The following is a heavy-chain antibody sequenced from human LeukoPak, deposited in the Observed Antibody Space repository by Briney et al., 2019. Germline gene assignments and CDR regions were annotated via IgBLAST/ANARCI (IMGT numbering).Heavy chain of an antibody. CDR3: AKDQSITTIVVVSFDY. V-gene: IGHV3-23*01. D-gene: IGHD3-22*01. J-gene: IGHJ4*02. CDR1: GFTFSSYA. CDR2: ISGSGDST. Sequence: GGSLRLSCAASGFTFSSYAMSWVRQAPGKGLEWVSSISGSGDSTYYADSVKGRFTISRDNSKNTLFLQMNSLRAEDTAVYYCAKDQSITTIVVVSFDYWGQGTLATVSS.